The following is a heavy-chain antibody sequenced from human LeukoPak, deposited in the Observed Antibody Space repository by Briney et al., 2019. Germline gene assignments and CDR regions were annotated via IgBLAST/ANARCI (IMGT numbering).Heavy chain of an antibody. CDR3: ARGSVLGDFWSRGMDV. Sequence: ASVKVSCKASGGTFSSYAISWVRQAPGQGLEWMGWISAYNGNTNYAQKLQGRVTMTTDTSTSTAYMELRSLRSDNTAVYYCARGSVLGDFWSRGMDVWGQGTTVTVSS. V-gene: IGHV1-18*01. D-gene: IGHD3-3*01. CDR1: GGTFSSYA. J-gene: IGHJ6*02. CDR2: ISAYNGNT.